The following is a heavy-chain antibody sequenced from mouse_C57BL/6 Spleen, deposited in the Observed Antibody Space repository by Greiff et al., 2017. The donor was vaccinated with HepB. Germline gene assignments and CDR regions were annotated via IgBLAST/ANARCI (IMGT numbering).Heavy chain of an antibody. D-gene: IGHD2-3*01. CDR1: GFTFSDYG. CDR3: ARDDGSYAMDY. CDR2: ISSGSSTI. J-gene: IGHJ4*01. V-gene: IGHV5-17*01. Sequence: DVKLQESGGGLVKPGGSLKLSCAASGFTFSDYGMHWVRQAPEKGLEWVAYISSGSSTIYYADTVKGRFTISRDNAKNTLFLQMTSLRSEDTAMYYCARDDGSYAMDYWGQGTSVTVSS.